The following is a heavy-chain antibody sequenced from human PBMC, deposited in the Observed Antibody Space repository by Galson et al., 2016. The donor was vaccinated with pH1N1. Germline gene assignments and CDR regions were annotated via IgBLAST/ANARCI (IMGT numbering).Heavy chain of an antibody. Sequence: SETLSLTCTVSGGSISSSNFYLGWIRQPPGKGLEWIGSIYYGESTHYNPSHKSRVTMSVDTSKNQLSLKLSSVTAADTAVYYCTRSDYVHVAFDGWYFDLWGRGTLVTVSS. D-gene: IGHD4-17*01. CDR3: TRSDYVHVAFDGWYFDL. V-gene: IGHV4-39*01. CDR2: IYYGEST. J-gene: IGHJ2*01. CDR1: GGSISSSNFY.